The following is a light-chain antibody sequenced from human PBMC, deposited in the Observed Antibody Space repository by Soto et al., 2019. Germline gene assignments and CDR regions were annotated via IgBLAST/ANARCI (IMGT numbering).Light chain of an antibody. Sequence: EIVLTQSPATLSLSPGDRATLSCRASQSISHYLAWYQQKPGQAPRLLIYDAYNRASGIPARFSGSGSGTDFTLTIXXLEPXDFXVXYCXXXYKWXPGXXXGPGTKVDFK. CDR1: QSISHY. J-gene: IGKJ3*01. CDR3: XXXYKWXPGXX. CDR2: DAY. V-gene: IGKV3-11*01.